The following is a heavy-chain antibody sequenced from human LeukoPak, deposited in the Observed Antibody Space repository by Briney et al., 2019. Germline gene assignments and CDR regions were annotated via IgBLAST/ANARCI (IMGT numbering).Heavy chain of an antibody. Sequence: SGTLSLTCGVSGGSISSSNWWRWVRQPPGKGLEWIGEINHSGTTDYNPSLKSRVTISLDKSKTQFSLKLNSVTAADTAVYYCARDQVGKYSAMDVWGQGTTVTVSS. CDR3: ARDQVGKYSAMDV. J-gene: IGHJ6*02. CDR2: INHSGTT. V-gene: IGHV4-4*02. CDR1: GGSISSSNW. D-gene: IGHD7-27*01.